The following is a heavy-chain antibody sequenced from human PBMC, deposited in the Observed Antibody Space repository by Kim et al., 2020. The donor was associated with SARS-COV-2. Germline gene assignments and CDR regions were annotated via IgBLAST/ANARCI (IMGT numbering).Heavy chain of an antibody. J-gene: IGHJ5*02. D-gene: IGHD3-10*01. CDR2: INPNSGGT. V-gene: IGHV1-2*04. CDR1: GYTFTGYY. CDR3: ARVGYGSGSTRFDP. Sequence: ASVKVSCKASGYTFTGYYMHWVRQAPGQGREWMGWINPNSGGTNYAQKFQGWVTMTRDTSISTAYMELSRLRSDDTAVYYCARVGYGSGSTRFDPWGQGTLVTVSS.